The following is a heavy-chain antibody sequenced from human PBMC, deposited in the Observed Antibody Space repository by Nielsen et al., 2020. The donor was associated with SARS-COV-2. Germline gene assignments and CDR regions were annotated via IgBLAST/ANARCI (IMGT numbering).Heavy chain of an antibody. CDR3: ARDLGSWYTDYGMDV. D-gene: IGHD2-2*02. Sequence: ASVKVSCKASGYTFTSYYMHWVRQAPGQGLEWMGIINPSGGSTSYAQKFQGRVTMTRDTSTSTVYMELSSLRSADTAVYYCARDLGSWYTDYGMDVWGQGTTVTVSS. CDR1: GYTFTSYY. CDR2: INPSGGST. J-gene: IGHJ6*02. V-gene: IGHV1-46*01.